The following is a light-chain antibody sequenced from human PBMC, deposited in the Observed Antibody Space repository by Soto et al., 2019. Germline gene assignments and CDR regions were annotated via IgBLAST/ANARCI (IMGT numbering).Light chain of an antibody. V-gene: IGLV2-14*01. J-gene: IGLJ2*01. Sequence: QSALTQPPSASGSPGQSVTISCTGTTTDVGGYDLVSWYQQHPGKAPKVIIYEVSNRPSGVSNRFSGSKSGNTASLTISGLQAEDEADYYCSSYTSSSTLVFGGGTKLTVL. CDR3: SSYTSSSTLV. CDR2: EVS. CDR1: TTDVGGYDL.